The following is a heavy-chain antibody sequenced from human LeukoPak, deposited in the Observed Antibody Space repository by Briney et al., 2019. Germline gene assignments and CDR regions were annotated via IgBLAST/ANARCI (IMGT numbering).Heavy chain of an antibody. D-gene: IGHD6-13*01. Sequence: PSETLSLTCTVSGYSISSGYYWGWIRQPPGKGLEWIGSIYHSGRTFYNPSLKSRVTISVDTSKNQFSLKLSSVTAADTAVYYCARGNGYSSSWPPYYYYYYMDVWGKGTTVTVSS. CDR3: ARGNGYSSSWPPYYYYYYMDV. CDR2: IYHSGRT. CDR1: GYSISSGYY. J-gene: IGHJ6*03. V-gene: IGHV4-38-2*02.